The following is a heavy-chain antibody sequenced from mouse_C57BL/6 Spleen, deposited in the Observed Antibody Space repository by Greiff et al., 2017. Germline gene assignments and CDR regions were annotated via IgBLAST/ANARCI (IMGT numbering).Heavy chain of an antibody. J-gene: IGHJ2*01. Sequence: EVQLVESGGGLVKPGGSLKLSCAASGFTFSSYAMSWVRQTPEKRLEWVATISDGGSYTYYPDNVKGRFTIARDNAKNNLYLQMSHLKSEDTAMYYCARDYDGYYDYGGQGTTLTVSS. CDR1: GFTFSSYA. D-gene: IGHD2-3*01. V-gene: IGHV5-4*01. CDR3: ARDYDGYYDY. CDR2: ISDGGSYT.